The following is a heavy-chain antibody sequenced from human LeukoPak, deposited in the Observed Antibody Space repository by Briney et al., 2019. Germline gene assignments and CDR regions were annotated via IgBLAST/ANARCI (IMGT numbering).Heavy chain of an antibody. CDR2: IKQDGGET. D-gene: IGHD3-10*01. CDR3: TRDKSAGADTGSSFYY. V-gene: IGHV3-7*03. Sequence: GGSLRLSCAAFGLTFSNYWMTWVRKAPGKGREWVATIKQDGGETYYVDSVKGRFTFSRDNAKNSVYLQMSSLRAEDTAVYYCTRDKSAGADTGSSFYYWGQGALVTVST. CDR1: GLTFSNYW. J-gene: IGHJ4*02.